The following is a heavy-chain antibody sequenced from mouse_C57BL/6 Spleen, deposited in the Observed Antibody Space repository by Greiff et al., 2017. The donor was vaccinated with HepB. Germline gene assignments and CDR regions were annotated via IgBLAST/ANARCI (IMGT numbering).Heavy chain of an antibody. V-gene: IGHV1-81*01. CDR3: ARRDFNYYGSSYSLAY. CDR1: GYTFTSYG. D-gene: IGHD1-1*01. J-gene: IGHJ3*01. Sequence: VQLKESGAELARPGASVKLSCKASGYTFTSYGISWVKQRTGQGLEWIGEIYPRSGNTYYNEKFKGKATLTADKSSSTAYMELRSLTSEDSAVYFCARRDFNYYGSSYSLAYWGQGTLVTVSA. CDR2: IYPRSGNT.